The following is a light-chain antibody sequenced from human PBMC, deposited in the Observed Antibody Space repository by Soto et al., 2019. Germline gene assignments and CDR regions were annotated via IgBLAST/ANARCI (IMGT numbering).Light chain of an antibody. CDR3: QVWDSSSDHYV. CDR1: NIGSKS. V-gene: IGLV3-21*02. Sequence: SYVISQPPSVSVAPGQTARITCGGNNIGSKSVHWYLQKPGQAPVLVVHDDSDRPSGIPERFSGSNSGNTATVTISRVEAGDEADYYCQVWDSSSDHYVFGTGTKLTVL. CDR2: DDS. J-gene: IGLJ1*01.